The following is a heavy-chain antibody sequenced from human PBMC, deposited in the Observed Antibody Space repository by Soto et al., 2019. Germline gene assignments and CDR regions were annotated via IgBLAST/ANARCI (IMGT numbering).Heavy chain of an antibody. D-gene: IGHD4-17*01. V-gene: IGHV3-64D*06. CDR3: VHPRSTVQIPPT. J-gene: IGHJ5*02. Sequence: AGGSLRLSCSASGFTFSMFSMHWVRQAPGKGLEYVSGISSNGDSTYYADSVKGRFTISRDNSKNTLYLQMSSLRVVDTAVYYCVHPRSTVQIPPTWGQGTLVTVSS. CDR2: ISSNGDST. CDR1: GFTFSMFS.